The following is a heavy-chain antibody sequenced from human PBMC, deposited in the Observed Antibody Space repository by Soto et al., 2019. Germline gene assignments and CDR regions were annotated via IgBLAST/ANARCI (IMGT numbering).Heavy chain of an antibody. Sequence: GESLKISCKGSGYSFTSYWISWVRQMPGKGLEWMGRIYPGDSYTKYSPSFQGHVTISADKSISTAYLQWSSLKASDTAMYYCARQFNPSIVAVEGGMDVWGQGTTVTVSS. V-gene: IGHV5-10-1*01. D-gene: IGHD6-13*01. J-gene: IGHJ6*02. CDR3: ARQFNPSIVAVEGGMDV. CDR2: IYPGDSYT. CDR1: GYSFTSYW.